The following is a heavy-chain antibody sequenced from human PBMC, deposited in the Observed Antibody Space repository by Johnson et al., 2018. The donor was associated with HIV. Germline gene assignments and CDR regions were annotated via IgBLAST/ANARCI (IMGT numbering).Heavy chain of an antibody. D-gene: IGHD2-21*01. Sequence: QMMLVESGGGVVQPGRSLRLSCTASAFTFSNYGMHWVRQAPGKGLEWVALLSYDGNNKYYADSVKGRFNISRDNSKNTQYLQMNSLRVEDTGLYYCAKAYCPGCDAFDVWGHGTMVTVSS. CDR3: AKAYCPGCDAFDV. CDR2: LSYDGNNK. CDR1: AFTFSNYG. J-gene: IGHJ3*01. V-gene: IGHV3-30*18.